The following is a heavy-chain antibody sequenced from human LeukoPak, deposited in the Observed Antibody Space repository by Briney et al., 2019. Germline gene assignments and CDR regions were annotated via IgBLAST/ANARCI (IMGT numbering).Heavy chain of an antibody. CDR1: GFTFSSYS. D-gene: IGHD3-3*01. CDR3: AREDLRFLEWLLTPFDY. V-gene: IGHV3-21*01. J-gene: IGHJ4*02. Sequence: GGSLRLSCAASGFTFSSYSMNWVRQAPGKGLEWVPSISSSSSYIYYADSVKGRFTISRDNAKNSLYLQMNSLRAEDTAVYYCAREDLRFLEWLLTPFDYWGQGTLVTVSS. CDR2: ISSSSSYI.